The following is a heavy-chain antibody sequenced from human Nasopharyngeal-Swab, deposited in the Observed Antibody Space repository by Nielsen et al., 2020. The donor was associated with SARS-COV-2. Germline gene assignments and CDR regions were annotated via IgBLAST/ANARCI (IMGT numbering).Heavy chain of an antibody. CDR3: AKAPYLRGLDV. CDR2: ISGSGDTT. Sequence: GESLKISCRTSGYSFSSYAMSWVRQAPGKGLEWVSIISGSGDTTYYADSVKDRFTISRDNSKNTLYMQTNSLRVEDTAVYYCAKAPYLRGLDVWGQGTTVTVSS. J-gene: IGHJ6*02. D-gene: IGHD2-21*01. V-gene: IGHV3-23*01. CDR1: GYSFSSYA.